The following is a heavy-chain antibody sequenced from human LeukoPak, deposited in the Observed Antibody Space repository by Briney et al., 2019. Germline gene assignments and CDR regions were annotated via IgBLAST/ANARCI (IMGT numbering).Heavy chain of an antibody. CDR3: ARVGYCNTVTCYGWFDP. V-gene: IGHV4-38-2*02. D-gene: IGHD2-2*01. CDR1: VSSYSISNGYY. CDR2: MYHSGST. Sequence: SETLSLTCSVSVSSYSISNGYYWAWIRQPPGKALEWIGSMYHSGSTYFNPSLKSRVTMSLDTSKNQFSLQLTSLTAADTAVYYCARVGYCNTVTCYGWFDPWGQGTLVTVSS. J-gene: IGHJ5*02.